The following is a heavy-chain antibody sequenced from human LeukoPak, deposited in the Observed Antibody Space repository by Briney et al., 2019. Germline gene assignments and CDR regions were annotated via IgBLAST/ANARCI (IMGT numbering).Heavy chain of an antibody. J-gene: IGHJ4*02. D-gene: IGHD3-22*01. CDR2: RYYSGTT. Sequence: SETLSLTCTVSGGSISSYYWSWIRQPPGKGLEWIGYRYYSGTTNYNPSLKSRVTISVATFKNEFSLKPRSVTAADTAVYFCASLRGSSGYYPYYFDYWGQGTLVTVSS. CDR1: GGSISSYY. CDR3: ASLRGSSGYYPYYFDY. V-gene: IGHV4-59*08.